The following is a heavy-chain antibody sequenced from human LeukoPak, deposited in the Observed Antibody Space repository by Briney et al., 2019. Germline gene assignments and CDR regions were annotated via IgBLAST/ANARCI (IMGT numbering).Heavy chain of an antibody. CDR2: ILYDGSNK. J-gene: IGHJ4*02. CDR3: AKDNVAAAGRSFDY. Sequence: PGRSLRLSCAASGVTFSAYAMHWVRQHPGKGLEWVAVILYDGSNKYYADSVKGRFTISRDKSKNTLYLQMNSLRPEDTAVYYCAKDNVAAAGRSFDYWGQGTLVTVSS. CDR1: GVTFSAYA. V-gene: IGHV3-30*18. D-gene: IGHD6-13*01.